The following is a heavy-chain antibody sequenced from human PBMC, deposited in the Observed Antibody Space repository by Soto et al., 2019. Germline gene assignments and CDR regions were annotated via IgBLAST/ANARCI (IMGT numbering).Heavy chain of an antibody. CDR2: MSGAGRSS. D-gene: IGHD3-3*01. CDR3: AKGPIFGVENIYDY. Sequence: DVQLLESGGDLVQPGGSLRLSCAASGFTFSSYAMSWVRQAPGKGLEWVSSMSGAGRSSYDADSVKGRFTISRDNSKNTLYLQMNNLRAEETALYYWAKGPIFGVENIYDYWGQGTLVTVSS. J-gene: IGHJ4*02. CDR1: GFTFSSYA. V-gene: IGHV3-23*01.